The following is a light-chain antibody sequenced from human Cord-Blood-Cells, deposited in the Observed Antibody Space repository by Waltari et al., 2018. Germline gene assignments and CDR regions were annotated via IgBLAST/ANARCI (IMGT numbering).Light chain of an antibody. J-gene: IGLJ2*01. V-gene: IGLV3-25*02. Sequence: SYELTQPPSVSVSPGQTARNTCSGHALPKQYAYWYQQKPGTAPVLVIYKDSERPSGIPERFSGSSSGTTVTLTISGVQAEDEADYYCQSADSSGTYVVFGGGTKLTVL. CDR1: ALPKQY. CDR3: QSADSSGTYVV. CDR2: KDS.